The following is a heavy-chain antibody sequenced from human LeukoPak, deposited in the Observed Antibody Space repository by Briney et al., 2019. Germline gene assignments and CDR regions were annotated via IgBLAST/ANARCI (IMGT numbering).Heavy chain of an antibody. V-gene: IGHV1-46*01. CDR1: GYTFITSY. J-gene: IGHJ4*02. D-gene: IGHD3-16*01. Sequence: ASVKVSCKAPGYTFITSYMHWVRQAPGQGLEWMGRIIPSGSVISYAQKFQGRVTMTRDTSSNTFYMELSSLRSEDTAIYYCARDGGGWNFDYWGQGTLVTVSS. CDR2: IIPSGSVI. CDR3: ARDGGGWNFDY.